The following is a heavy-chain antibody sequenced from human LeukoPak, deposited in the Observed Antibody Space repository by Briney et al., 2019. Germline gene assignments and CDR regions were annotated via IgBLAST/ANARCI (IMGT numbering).Heavy chain of an antibody. CDR1: GGSISSSSYY. J-gene: IGHJ5*02. CDR3: ARHGTGYSLRNPFDP. CDR2: IYYSGST. V-gene: IGHV4-39*01. D-gene: IGHD2-15*01. Sequence: MSSETLSFTCTVSGGSISSSSYYWGWIRQPPGKGLEWIGSIYYSGSTYYNPSLKSRVTISVDTSKNQFPLKLSSVTAADTAVYYCARHGTGYSLRNPFDPWGQGTLVTVSS.